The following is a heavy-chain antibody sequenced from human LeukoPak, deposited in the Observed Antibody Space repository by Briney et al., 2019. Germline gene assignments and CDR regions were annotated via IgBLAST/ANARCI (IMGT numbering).Heavy chain of an antibody. CDR3: ARQYYYDSSGFSYFDY. Sequence: SETLSLTCTVSGGSISSYYWSWIRQPPGKGLEWVGYIYYSGSTNYNPSLKSRVTISVDTSKNQFSLKLGSVTAADTAVYYCARQYYYDSSGFSYFDYWGQGTLVTVSS. D-gene: IGHD3-22*01. V-gene: IGHV4-59*08. CDR1: GGSISSYY. CDR2: IYYSGST. J-gene: IGHJ4*02.